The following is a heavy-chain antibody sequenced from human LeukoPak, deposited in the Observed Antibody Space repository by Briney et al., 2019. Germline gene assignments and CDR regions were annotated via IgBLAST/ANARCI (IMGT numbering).Heavy chain of an antibody. D-gene: IGHD3-10*01. Sequence: PGGSLRLSCAASGFTFSSYWMSWVRQAPGKGLEWVDNIKQDGSEKYYVDSVKGRFTISRDNAKKLLYLQMNSLRAEDTAMYYCTRVIVQRTMVRGGFDYWGQGSLVTVSS. CDR1: GFTFSSYW. CDR2: IKQDGSEK. V-gene: IGHV3-7*01. CDR3: TRVIVQRTMVRGGFDY. J-gene: IGHJ4*02.